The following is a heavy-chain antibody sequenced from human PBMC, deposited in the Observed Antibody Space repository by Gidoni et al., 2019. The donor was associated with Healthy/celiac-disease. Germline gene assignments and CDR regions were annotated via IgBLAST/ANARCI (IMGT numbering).Heavy chain of an antibody. Sequence: EVQLVESGGGLVQPGGSLRLSCAASGLTFSSYSMNWVLQAPGKGLEWFSSISSSSSYIYYADSVKGRFTISRDNAKNSLYLQMNSLRAEDTAVYYCARDGRAVAGTGLPTKFDYWGQGTLVTVSS. CDR3: ARDGRAVAGTGLPTKFDY. J-gene: IGHJ4*02. V-gene: IGHV3-21*01. CDR2: ISSSSSYI. D-gene: IGHD6-19*01. CDR1: GLTFSSYS.